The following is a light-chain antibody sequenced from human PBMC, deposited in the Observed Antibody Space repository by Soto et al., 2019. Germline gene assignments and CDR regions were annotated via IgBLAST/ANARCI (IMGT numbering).Light chain of an antibody. CDR1: SSNIGAGYD. CDR3: QSYDRSLSGLYV. Sequence: SVLTQPASVSGAPGRRVTISCTGSSSNIGAGYDVHWYQQLPGTAPKLLIYGNSNRPSGVPDRFSGSKSGTSASLAITGLQAEDEADYYCQSYDRSLSGLYVFGTGTKVTVL. V-gene: IGLV1-40*01. CDR2: GNS. J-gene: IGLJ1*01.